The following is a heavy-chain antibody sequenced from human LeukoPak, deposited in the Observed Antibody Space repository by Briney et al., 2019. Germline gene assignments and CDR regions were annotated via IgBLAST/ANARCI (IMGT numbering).Heavy chain of an antibody. J-gene: IGHJ4*02. CDR3: ARDHRMDY. D-gene: IGHD2-8*01. CDR2: INHSGST. Sequence: SETPSLTCAVYGGSFSGYYWSWIRQPPGKGLEWIGEINHSGSTNYNPSLKSRVTISVDTSKNQFSLKLSSVTAADTAVYYCARDHRMDYWGQGTLVTVSS. V-gene: IGHV4-34*01. CDR1: GGSFSGYY.